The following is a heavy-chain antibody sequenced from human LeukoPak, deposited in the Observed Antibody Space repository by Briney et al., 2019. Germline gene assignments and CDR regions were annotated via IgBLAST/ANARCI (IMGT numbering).Heavy chain of an antibody. J-gene: IGHJ4*02. V-gene: IGHV4-34*01. Sequence: SETLSLTCAVYGGSFSGYYWSWIRQPPGKGLEWIGEINHSGSTYYNPSLKSRVTISVDTSKNQFSLKLSSVTAADTAVYYCAREGRYSSGWYPFDYWGQGTLVTVSS. CDR3: AREGRYSSGWYPFDY. D-gene: IGHD6-19*01. CDR1: GGSFSGYY. CDR2: INHSGST.